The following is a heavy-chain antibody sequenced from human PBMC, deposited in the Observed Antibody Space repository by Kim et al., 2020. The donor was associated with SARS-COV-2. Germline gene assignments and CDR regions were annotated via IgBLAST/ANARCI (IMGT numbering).Heavy chain of an antibody. D-gene: IGHD5-12*01. CDR3: AKRATELAFDF. CDR2: SR. V-gene: IGHV3-23*01. J-gene: IGHJ3*01. Sequence: SRYYAASVRGRFTISRDNSKNTLYLQVNSLRADDTAVYYCAKRATELAFDFWGQGTMVTVSS.